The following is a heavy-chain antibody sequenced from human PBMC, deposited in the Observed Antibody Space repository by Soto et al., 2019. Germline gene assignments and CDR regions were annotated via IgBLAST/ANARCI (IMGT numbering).Heavy chain of an antibody. D-gene: IGHD2-15*01. CDR3: TTDRYCSGGSCYVNAFDI. J-gene: IGHJ3*02. Sequence: GGSLRLFCAASGFTFSNAWMSWVRQAPGKGLEWVGRIKSKTDGGTTDYAAPVKGRFTISRDDSKNTLYLQMNSLKTEDTAVYYCTTDRYCSGGSCYVNAFDIWGQGTMVTVSS. V-gene: IGHV3-15*01. CDR1: GFTFSNAW. CDR2: IKSKTDGGTT.